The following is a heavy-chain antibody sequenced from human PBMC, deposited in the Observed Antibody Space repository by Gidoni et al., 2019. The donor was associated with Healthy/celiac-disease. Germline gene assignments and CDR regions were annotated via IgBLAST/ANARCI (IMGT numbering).Heavy chain of an antibody. Sequence: EVQLVESGGGLVQPGGSLRLSCAASGFTFSSYSMTWVRQAPGKGLEWVSYISSSSSTKYYADSVKGRVTISRDNAKNSLYLQMNSLRAEDTAVYYCARDGVDSAYCGGDCYSGFDPWGQGTLVTVSS. CDR1: GFTFSSYS. D-gene: IGHD2-21*02. CDR3: ARDGVDSAYCGGDCYSGFDP. V-gene: IGHV3-48*01. J-gene: IGHJ5*02. CDR2: ISSSSSTK.